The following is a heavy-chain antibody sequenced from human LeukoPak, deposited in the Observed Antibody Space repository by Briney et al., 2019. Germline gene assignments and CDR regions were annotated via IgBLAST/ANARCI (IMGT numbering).Heavy chain of an antibody. J-gene: IGHJ6*02. CDR3: ASHQRAYGDYPHYGMDV. CDR2: INPNSGGT. Sequence: ASVKVSCKASGYTFTGYYMHRVRQAPGQGLEWMGWINPNSGGTNYAQKLQGRVTMTTDTSTSTAYMELRSLRSDDTAVYYCASHQRAYGDYPHYGMDVWGQGTTVTVSS. V-gene: IGHV1-2*02. D-gene: IGHD4-17*01. CDR1: GYTFTGYY.